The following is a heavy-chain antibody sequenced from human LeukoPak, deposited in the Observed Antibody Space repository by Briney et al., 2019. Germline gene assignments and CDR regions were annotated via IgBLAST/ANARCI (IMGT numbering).Heavy chain of an antibody. J-gene: IGHJ2*01. CDR3: TTAGAGAADWFFDL. Sequence: GGSLRLSCAASGFTFSSYSMNWVRQAPGKGLEWVGRIKSKIDGGTTDYAAPVKGRFSISRDDSKNTMYLQMNSLKTEDTAVYYCTTAGAGAADWFFDLWGRGTLVTISS. CDR1: GFTFSSYS. V-gene: IGHV3-15*01. CDR2: IKSKIDGGTT. D-gene: IGHD1-1*01.